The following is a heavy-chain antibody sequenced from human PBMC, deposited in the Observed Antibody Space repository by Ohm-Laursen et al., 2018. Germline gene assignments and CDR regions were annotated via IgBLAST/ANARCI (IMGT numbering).Heavy chain of an antibody. CDR3: ATILPGTWYAFDM. Sequence: SDTLSLTCAVSGYSVGITNWWAWIRQPPGKGLEWIGYMHYSGITYYNPSLKSRVTMSIGTSKNQVSLKLNSVTAVDTAMYYCATILPGTWYAFDMWGQGTMVTVSS. J-gene: IGHJ3*02. CDR1: GYSVGITNW. V-gene: IGHV4-28*01. CDR2: MHYSGIT. D-gene: IGHD1-1*01.